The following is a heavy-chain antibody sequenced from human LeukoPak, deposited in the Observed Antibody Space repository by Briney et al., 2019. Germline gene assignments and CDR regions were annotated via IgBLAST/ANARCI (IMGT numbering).Heavy chain of an antibody. CDR1: GYTFTSYG. CDR2: IIPIFGTA. V-gene: IGHV1-69*06. CDR3: AGGEIAVAGTLGWFDP. J-gene: IGHJ5*02. Sequence: ASVKVSCKASGYTFTSYGISWVRQAPRQGLEWMGGIIPIFGTANYAQKFQGRVTITADKSTSTAYMELSSLRSEDTAVYYCAGGEIAVAGTLGWFDPWGQGTLVTVSS. D-gene: IGHD6-19*01.